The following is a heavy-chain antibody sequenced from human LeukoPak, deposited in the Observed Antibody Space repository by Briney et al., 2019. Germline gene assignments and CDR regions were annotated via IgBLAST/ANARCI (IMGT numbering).Heavy chain of an antibody. D-gene: IGHD3-22*01. Sequence: ASVKVSCKASGYTFTSYYMHWVRQAPGQGLEWMGRVNPDSGGINYAQKFQGRVTMTRDTSINTAFVELRRLRSDDTATYYCARAQNYHDRSGYSDDTFDVWGHGTMITVSS. CDR2: VNPDSGGI. J-gene: IGHJ3*01. V-gene: IGHV1-2*06. CDR3: ARAQNYHDRSGYSDDTFDV. CDR1: GYTFTSYY.